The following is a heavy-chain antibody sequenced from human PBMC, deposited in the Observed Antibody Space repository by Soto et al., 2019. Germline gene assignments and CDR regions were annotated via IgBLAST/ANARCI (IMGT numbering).Heavy chain of an antibody. CDR2: IYPGDSDT. CDR3: ARLKRDGYNYSPLYY. V-gene: IGHV5-51*01. CDR1: GYSFTSYW. J-gene: IGHJ4*02. Sequence: GASLKISCQGSGYSFTSYWIGWVRQMPGKGLEWMGIIYPGDSDTRYSPSFQGQVTISADKSISTAYLQWSSLKASDTAIYYCARLKRDGYNYSPLYYWGQGTLVTVSS. D-gene: IGHD5-12*01.